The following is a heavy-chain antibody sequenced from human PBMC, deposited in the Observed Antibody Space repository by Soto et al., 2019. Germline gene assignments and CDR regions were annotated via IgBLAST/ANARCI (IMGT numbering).Heavy chain of an antibody. J-gene: IGHJ6*02. V-gene: IGHV1-8*01. CDR3: AIGAYGSSARCYSDNYYYYCMDV. CDR2: MNPNSGNT. D-gene: IGHD2-2*02. Sequence: ASVKVSCKASGYTFTSYDINWVRQAPGQGLEWMGWMNPNSGNTGYAQKFQGRVTMTRNTSISTAYMELSSLRSEDTAVYYCAIGAYGSSARCYSDNYYYYCMDVWGQGTMVTVSS. CDR1: GYTFTSYD.